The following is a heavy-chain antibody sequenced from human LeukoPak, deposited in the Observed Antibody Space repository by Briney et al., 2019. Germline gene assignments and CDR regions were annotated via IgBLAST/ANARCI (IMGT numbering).Heavy chain of an antibody. Sequence: GGSLRLSCAASGFTFSSYSMNWVRQAPGKGLEWVSSISSSSSYIYYAGSVKGRFTISRDNAKNSLYLQMNSLRAEDTAVYYCARDPRYCSSTSCYRAFDYWGQGTLVTVSS. CDR1: GFTFSSYS. D-gene: IGHD2-2*01. J-gene: IGHJ4*02. CDR3: ARDPRYCSSTSCYRAFDY. V-gene: IGHV3-21*01. CDR2: ISSSSSYI.